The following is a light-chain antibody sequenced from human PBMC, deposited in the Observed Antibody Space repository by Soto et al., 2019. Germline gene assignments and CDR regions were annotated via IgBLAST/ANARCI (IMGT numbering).Light chain of an antibody. Sequence: QSVRTHPPSASGAPGRSVTISCPVTKNDIGVYDFVSCSQHHPGKAPRLIIYEVVQRPSGVPDRFSGSKYVSKASMTVSGLQAADEADYFCKSYAGSNTYVFGSGTKVTVL. CDR3: KSYAGSNTYV. CDR2: EVV. J-gene: IGLJ1*01. CDR1: KNDIGVYDF. V-gene: IGLV2-8*01.